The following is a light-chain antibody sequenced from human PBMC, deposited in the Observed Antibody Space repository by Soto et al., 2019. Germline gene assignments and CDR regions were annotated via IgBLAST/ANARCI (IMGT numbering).Light chain of an antibody. CDR2: DAS. V-gene: IGKV3-11*01. CDR3: QQRSNWPPRIT. CDR1: QRVSSY. J-gene: IGKJ5*01. Sequence: EIVLTQAPATLSLSPGERATLSCRASQRVSSYLAWYQQKPGQAPRLLIYDASNMATGIPARFSGSGSGTDFPLTISRLEPEYFAVYYCQQRSNWPPRITFGQGTLLEIK.